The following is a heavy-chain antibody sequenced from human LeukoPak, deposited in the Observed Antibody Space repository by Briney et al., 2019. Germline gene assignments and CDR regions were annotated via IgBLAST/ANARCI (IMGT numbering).Heavy chain of an antibody. D-gene: IGHD2-15*01. Sequence: HPGGSLRLSCAASGFTVSSNYMSWVRQAPGKGLEWVSVIYSGGSTYYADSVKGRFTISRDNSKNTLYLQMNSLRAEDTAVYYRARDRWSEGYGMDVWGQGTTVTVSS. J-gene: IGHJ6*02. V-gene: IGHV3-66*01. CDR3: ARDRWSEGYGMDV. CDR1: GFTVSSNY. CDR2: IYSGGST.